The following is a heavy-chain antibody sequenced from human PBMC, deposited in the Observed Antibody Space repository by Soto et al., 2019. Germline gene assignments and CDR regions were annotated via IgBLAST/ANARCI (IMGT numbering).Heavy chain of an antibody. CDR3: AKQRAGYGSGSDTFYFDF. V-gene: IGHV3-23*01. J-gene: IGHJ4*02. CDR2: LSGSGGTT. D-gene: IGHD3-10*01. Sequence: GGSLRLSCSTSGFTFSTYAMNWVRQAPGKGLEWVSALSGSGGTTYYADSVRGRFTISRDNSKNTLFLQMSSLRAEDTALYYCAKQRAGYGSGSDTFYFDFWGQGTLVTVSS. CDR1: GFTFSTYA.